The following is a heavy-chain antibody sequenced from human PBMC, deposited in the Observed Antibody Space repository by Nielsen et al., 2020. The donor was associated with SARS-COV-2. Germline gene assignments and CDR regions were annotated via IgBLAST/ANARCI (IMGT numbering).Heavy chain of an antibody. J-gene: IGHJ4*02. CDR3: AKRLLNWNYESPFDY. CDR1: GFTFSSYG. D-gene: IGHD1-7*01. V-gene: IGHV3-30*18. CDR2: ISYDGSNK. Sequence: GGSLRLSCAASGFTFSSYGMHWVRQAPGKGLEWVAVISYDGSNKYYADSVKGRFTISRDNSKNTLYLQMNSLRAEDTAVYYCAKRLLNWNYESPFDYWGQGTLVTVSS.